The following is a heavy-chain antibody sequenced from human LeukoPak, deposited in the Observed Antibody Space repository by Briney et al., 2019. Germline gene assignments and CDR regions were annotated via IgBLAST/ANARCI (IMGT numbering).Heavy chain of an antibody. Sequence: SETLSLTCAVYDKSFSDYYWGWIRQTPGKGLEWIAEINHGGNTNYNPSFKSRVTISLDTSKLHFSLRLTSVTAADTAVYYCATRNPVAGLFDYWGQGNLVTVSS. CDR3: ATRNPVAGLFDY. J-gene: IGHJ4*02. V-gene: IGHV4-34*01. D-gene: IGHD6-19*01. CDR1: DKSFSDYY. CDR2: INHGGNT.